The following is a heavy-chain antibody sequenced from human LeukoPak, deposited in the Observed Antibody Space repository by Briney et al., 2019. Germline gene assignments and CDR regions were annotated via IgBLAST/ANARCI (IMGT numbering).Heavy chain of an antibody. CDR1: GYTFSGYY. J-gene: IGHJ6*03. CDR3: AREGYCSSTSCYYYYYMDV. D-gene: IGHD2-2*01. Sequence: ASVKVSCKASGYTFSGYYMHWVRQAPGQGLEWMGWISAYNGNTNYAQKLQGRVTMTTDTSTSTAYMELRSLRSDDTAVYYCAREGYCSSTSCYYYYYMDVWGKGTTVTISS. V-gene: IGHV1-18*04. CDR2: ISAYNGNT.